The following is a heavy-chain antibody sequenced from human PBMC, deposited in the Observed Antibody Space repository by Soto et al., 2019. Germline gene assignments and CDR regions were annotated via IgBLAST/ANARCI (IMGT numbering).Heavy chain of an antibody. CDR2: IYSSGSA. Sequence: QVQLQESGPGLVKPSQTLSLTCTVSTGSFRSGDYYWSWIRQPPGKGLEWVGYIYSSGSAYSNPSLKSRVTMSIDTSNHQFSLKLSSVIAADTAMYYCAREYQGSSGYYIGYWGQGTLVTVSS. V-gene: IGHV4-30-4*01. D-gene: IGHD3-22*01. CDR3: AREYQGSSGYYIGY. CDR1: TGSFRSGDYY. J-gene: IGHJ4*02.